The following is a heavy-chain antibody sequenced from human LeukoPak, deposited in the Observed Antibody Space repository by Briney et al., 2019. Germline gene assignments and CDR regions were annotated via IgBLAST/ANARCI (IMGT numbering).Heavy chain of an antibody. CDR2: ISGSGNST. D-gene: IGHD2-2*01. CDR1: GFTFSSYA. J-gene: IGHJ4*02. CDR3: AKAGQLLKPIDH. Sequence: GGSLRLSCAASGFTFSSYAMSWVRQAPGKGLEWVSAISGSGNSTYYADSVKGRFTISTDNSKNTLYLQMNSLRAEDTAIYYCAKAGQLLKPIDHWGQGTLVTVSS. V-gene: IGHV3-23*01.